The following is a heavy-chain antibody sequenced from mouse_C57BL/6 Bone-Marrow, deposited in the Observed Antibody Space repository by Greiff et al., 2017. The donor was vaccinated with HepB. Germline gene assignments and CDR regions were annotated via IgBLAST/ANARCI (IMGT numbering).Heavy chain of an antibody. CDR2: IHPNSGST. CDR3: ARKGTTVVAYYFDY. Sequence: QVQLQQSGAELVKPGASVKLSCKASGYTFTSYWMHWVKQRPGQGLEWIGMIHPNSGSTNYNEKFKSKATLTVDKSSSTAYMQLSSLTSEDSAVYYCARKGTTVVAYYFDYWGQGTTLTVSS. J-gene: IGHJ2*01. V-gene: IGHV1-64*01. CDR1: GYTFTSYW. D-gene: IGHD1-1*01.